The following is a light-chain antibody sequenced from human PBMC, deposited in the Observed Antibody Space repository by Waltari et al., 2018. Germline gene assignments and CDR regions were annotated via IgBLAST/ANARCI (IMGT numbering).Light chain of an antibody. CDR1: SSDIGGYNY. V-gene: IGLV2-8*01. CDR3: SSYAGSNYVA. Sequence: QSALTQPRSASGSPGQSVTISCTGTSSDIGGYNYVSWYQQRPGKAPKLLIYEVTRRPSGVPDRFSGSKSANTASLTVSGLQAEDEADDYCSSYAGSNYVAFGGGTKLTVL. CDR2: EVT. J-gene: IGLJ2*01.